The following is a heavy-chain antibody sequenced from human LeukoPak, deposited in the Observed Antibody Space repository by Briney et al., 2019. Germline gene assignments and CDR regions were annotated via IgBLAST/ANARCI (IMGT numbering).Heavy chain of an antibody. Sequence: GGSLRLSCAASGFFVSSNYMTWVRQAPGKGLEWVSVIYKDGRTFYADSVKGRFTISRDNSKNTLYLQMNSLRAEDTAVYYCAKSLTYYHENSDSIWGQGTLVTVSS. J-gene: IGHJ4*02. CDR3: AKSLTYYHENSDSI. D-gene: IGHD3-22*01. CDR2: IYKDGRT. V-gene: IGHV3-53*01. CDR1: GFFVSSNY.